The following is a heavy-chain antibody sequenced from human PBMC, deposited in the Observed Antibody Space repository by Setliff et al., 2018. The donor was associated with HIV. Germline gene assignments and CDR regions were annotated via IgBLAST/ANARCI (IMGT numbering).Heavy chain of an antibody. CDR3: ARSYGDYEKLIDY. CDR1: GFTFSGYA. J-gene: IGHJ4*02. Sequence: HPGGSLRLSCGASGFTFSGYAMHWVRQAPGKGLEWVAVISYDGSNKYYADSVKGRFTISRDNSKNTLYLQMNSLKAEDTAVFYCARSYGDYEKLIDYWGQGTLVTVSS. D-gene: IGHD4-17*01. V-gene: IGHV3-30*04. CDR2: ISYDGSNK.